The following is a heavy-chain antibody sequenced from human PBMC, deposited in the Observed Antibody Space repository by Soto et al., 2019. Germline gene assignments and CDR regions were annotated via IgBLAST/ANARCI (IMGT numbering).Heavy chain of an antibody. Sequence: PGGSLRLSCVASGFNIIGSAVHWVRQASGKGLEWIGRIRSKPNKFATTYGASMQGRLSFSRDDSKNTAYLQMNSLKTEDTAVYYCASVRLFGVVFDYWGRGTLVTVS. CDR3: ASVRLFGVVFDY. D-gene: IGHD3-3*01. CDR1: GFNIIGSA. V-gene: IGHV3-73*01. CDR2: IRSKPNKFAT. J-gene: IGHJ4*02.